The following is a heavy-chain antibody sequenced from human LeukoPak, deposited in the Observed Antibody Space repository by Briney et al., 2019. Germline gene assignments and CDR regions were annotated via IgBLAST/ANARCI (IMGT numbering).Heavy chain of an antibody. Sequence: PGGSLRLSCAASGFTFSRYDMHWVRQTPGKGLEWVSTINTTGDTSYPDSGNGRFNFSRENAKNSLYLQMSSLRAGDTAIYYCARGKSDSSVAFDIWGQGTMVTVSS. CDR3: ARGKSDSSVAFDI. J-gene: IGHJ3*02. CDR2: INTTGDT. V-gene: IGHV3-13*01. CDR1: GFTFSRYD. D-gene: IGHD3-22*01.